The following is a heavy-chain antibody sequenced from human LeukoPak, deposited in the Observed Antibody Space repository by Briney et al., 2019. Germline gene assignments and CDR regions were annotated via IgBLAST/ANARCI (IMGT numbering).Heavy chain of an antibody. J-gene: IGHJ4*02. Sequence: GGSLRLSCAASGFTFSSYSINWVRQAPGKGLEWVSYISSSSTIYYADSVKGRFTISRDNAKNSLHLQMNSLRDEDTAVYYCAVITLIVVDPYYFDYWGQGTLVTVSS. CDR3: AVITLIVVDPYYFDY. D-gene: IGHD3-22*01. CDR2: ISSSSTI. CDR1: GFTFSSYS. V-gene: IGHV3-48*02.